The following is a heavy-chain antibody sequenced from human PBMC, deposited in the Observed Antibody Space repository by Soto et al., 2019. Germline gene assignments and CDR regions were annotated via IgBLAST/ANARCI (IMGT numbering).Heavy chain of an antibody. CDR1: GFTFSSYA. Sequence: PGGSLRLSCAASGFTFSSYAMSWVRQAPGKGLEWVSTFSGSGGSTYYADSVKGRFTISRDNSKNTLYLQMNSLRAEDTAVYYCAKGFDDYFWGSSRTWGLGTLVTVSS. J-gene: IGHJ4*02. D-gene: IGHD3-16*01. CDR2: FSGSGGST. CDR3: AKGFDDYFWGSSRT. V-gene: IGHV3-23*01.